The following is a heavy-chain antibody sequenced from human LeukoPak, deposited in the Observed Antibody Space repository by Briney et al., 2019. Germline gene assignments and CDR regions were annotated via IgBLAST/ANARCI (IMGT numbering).Heavy chain of an antibody. J-gene: IGHJ4*02. V-gene: IGHV3-23*01. D-gene: IGHD3-3*01. CDR3: AKDYDFWSGPTTY. Sequence: GGSLRLSCAASGFTFSSYAMSWVRQAPGKGLEWVSAISGSGGSTYYADSVKGRFTISRDNSKNTLYLQMNSLRTEDTAVYYCAKDYDFWSGPTTYWGQGTLVTVSS. CDR2: ISGSGGST. CDR1: GFTFSSYA.